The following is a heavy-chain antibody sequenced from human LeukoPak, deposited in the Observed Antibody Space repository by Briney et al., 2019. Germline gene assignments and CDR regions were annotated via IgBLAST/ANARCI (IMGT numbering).Heavy chain of an antibody. CDR3: ARDQGDAFDI. V-gene: IGHV3-7*01. CDR2: VKQDGSEK. J-gene: IGHJ3*02. CDR1: GFTFNSYW. Sequence: GGSLRLSCAASGFTFNSYWMNWVRQAPGKGLEWVANVKQDGSEKYYVDSVKGRFTTSRDNAKNSLYLQMNSLRAEDTAVYYCARDQGDAFDIWGQGTMVTVSS.